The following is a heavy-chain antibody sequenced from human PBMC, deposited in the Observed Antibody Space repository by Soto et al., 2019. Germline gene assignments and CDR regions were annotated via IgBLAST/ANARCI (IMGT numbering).Heavy chain of an antibody. CDR2: INWNGGST. J-gene: IGHJ4*02. Sequence: GGSLRLSCAASGFSFDDYGMSWVRQAPGKGLEWVSGINWNGGSTGYADSVKGRFTISRDNSKNTLYLQMNSLRAEDTAVYYCAKDGGYSYGYTVTTFFYYFDYWGQGTLVTVSS. CDR3: AKDGGYSYGYTVTTFFYYFDY. V-gene: IGHV3-20*04. CDR1: GFSFDDYG. D-gene: IGHD5-18*01.